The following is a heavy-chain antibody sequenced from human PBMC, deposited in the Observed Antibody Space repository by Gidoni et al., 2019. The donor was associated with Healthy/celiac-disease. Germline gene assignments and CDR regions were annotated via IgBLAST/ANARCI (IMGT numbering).Heavy chain of an antibody. CDR3: AREGGTIFGVVIDDPYYFDY. J-gene: IGHJ4*02. CDR2: IKQDGSEK. D-gene: IGHD3-3*01. V-gene: IGHV3-7*03. CDR1: GFTFSSYW. Sequence: EVQLVESGGGLVQPGGSLRLSCAASGFTFSSYWMSWVRQAPGKGLEWVANIKQDGSEKYYVDSVKGRFTISRDNAKNSLYLQMNSLRAEDTAVYYCAREGGTIFGVVIDDPYYFDYWGQGTLVTVSS.